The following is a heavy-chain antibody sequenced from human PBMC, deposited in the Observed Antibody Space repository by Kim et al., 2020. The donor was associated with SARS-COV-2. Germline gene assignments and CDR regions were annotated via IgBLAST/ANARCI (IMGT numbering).Heavy chain of an antibody. Sequence: YADSVKGRFTISRDNSRNTLYLQMNSLRAEDTAVYYCAKDAKGSGWYEDDWGQGTLVTVSS. D-gene: IGHD6-19*01. J-gene: IGHJ4*02. V-gene: IGHV3-23*01. CDR3: AKDAKGSGWYEDD.